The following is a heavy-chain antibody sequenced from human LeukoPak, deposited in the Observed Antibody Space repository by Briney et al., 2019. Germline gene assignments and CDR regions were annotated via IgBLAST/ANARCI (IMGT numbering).Heavy chain of an antibody. J-gene: IGHJ4*02. V-gene: IGHV3-23*01. Sequence: GGSLRLSCAASGFTFSSYAMSWVRQAPGKGLEWVAAISDSGGNIYYADSVKGRFTISRDNSKDTLYLQMNSLRAEDTAVYFCAKIFVRDILPSYTRYFDYWGQGTLVTVFS. CDR1: GFTFSSYA. D-gene: IGHD3-9*01. CDR3: AKIFVRDILPSYTRYFDY. CDR2: ISDSGGNI.